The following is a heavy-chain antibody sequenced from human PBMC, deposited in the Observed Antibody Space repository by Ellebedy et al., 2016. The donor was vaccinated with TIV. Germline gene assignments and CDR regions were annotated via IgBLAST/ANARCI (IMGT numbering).Heavy chain of an antibody. CDR3: ARLGVIAAAGVGDY. CDR2: ISYSGDVM. Sequence: PGGSLRLSCAASGFTFSSYSMNWVRQAPGKGPEWVSYISYSGDVMYYADSVKGRFTTSRDNAGNSLYLQMNSLRAEDTAVYYCARLGVIAAAGVGDYWGQGTLVIVSS. V-gene: IGHV3-21*04. CDR1: GFTFSSYS. D-gene: IGHD6-13*01. J-gene: IGHJ4*02.